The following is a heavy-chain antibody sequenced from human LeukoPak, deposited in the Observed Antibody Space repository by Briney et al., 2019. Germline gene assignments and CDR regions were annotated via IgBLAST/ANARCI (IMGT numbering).Heavy chain of an antibody. J-gene: IGHJ6*03. CDR2: IKQDGSEK. V-gene: IGHV3-7*01. CDR3: ARDGDYGDYPTHMDV. Sequence: GGSLRLSCAASGFTFSSYWMSWVRQAPGKGLEWVANIKQDGSEKYYVDSVKGRFTISRDNAKNSLYLQMNSLRAEDTAVYYCARDGDYGDYPTHMDVSGKGTTVTVSS. D-gene: IGHD4-17*01. CDR1: GFTFSSYW.